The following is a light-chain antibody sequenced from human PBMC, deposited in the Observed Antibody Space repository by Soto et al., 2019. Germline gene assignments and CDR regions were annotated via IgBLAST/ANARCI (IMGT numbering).Light chain of an antibody. CDR2: DVS. CDR1: SSDVGGYNY. V-gene: IGLV2-11*01. J-gene: IGLJ1*01. Sequence: QSALTQPRSVSGSPGQSVTISCTGTSSDVGGYNYVSWYQQHPDKAPKLMIYDVSKRPSGVPDRFSGSKSGNTASLTISGLQAEDDADYYCCSYAGSYTFFGTGTKLTVL. CDR3: CSYAGSYTF.